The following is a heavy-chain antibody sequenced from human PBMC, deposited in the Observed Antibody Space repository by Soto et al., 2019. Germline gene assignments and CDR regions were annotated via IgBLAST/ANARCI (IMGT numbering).Heavy chain of an antibody. CDR3: ARDSDYGSGSSAFDP. J-gene: IGHJ5*02. CDR2: IYYSGST. Sequence: SETLSLTCTVSGGSISSGGYYWSWIRQHPGKGLEWIGYIYYSGSTYYNPSLKSRVTISVDTSKNQFSLKLSSVTAADTAVYYCARDSDYGSGSSAFDPWGQGTLVTVSS. CDR1: GGSISSGGYY. V-gene: IGHV4-31*03. D-gene: IGHD3-10*01.